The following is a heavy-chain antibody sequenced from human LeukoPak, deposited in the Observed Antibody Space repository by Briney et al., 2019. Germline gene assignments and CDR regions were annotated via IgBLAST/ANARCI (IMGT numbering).Heavy chain of an antibody. V-gene: IGHV3-64*01. CDR1: GFTFSTYA. J-gene: IGHJ4*02. D-gene: IGHD3-22*01. CDR2: ISNKGGRT. Sequence: PGGSLRLSCAASGFTFSTYAMHWVRQAPGKGLEYVSGISNKGGRTYYANSVKGRFTISRDNSKNTLYLQMGSLRAEDTALYYCARVRTARTYYYDSSGYQRGDFDYWGQGTLVTVSS. CDR3: ARVRTARTYYYDSSGYQRGDFDY.